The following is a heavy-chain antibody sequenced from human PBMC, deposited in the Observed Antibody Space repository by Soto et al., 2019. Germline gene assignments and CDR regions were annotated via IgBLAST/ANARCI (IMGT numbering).Heavy chain of an antibody. V-gene: IGHV3-7*03. J-gene: IGHJ4*02. Sequence: GGSLRLSCAASAFNFRTYFMTWVRQAPGKGLEWVANINQDGSEKYYVDSVKGRFTISRDNAKKSLYLQMNSLSAEDTAVYYRARMTIAAGGSAFDYWGQGALVTVSS. CDR2: INQDGSEK. CDR3: ARMTIAAGGSAFDY. D-gene: IGHD6-13*01. CDR1: AFNFRTYF.